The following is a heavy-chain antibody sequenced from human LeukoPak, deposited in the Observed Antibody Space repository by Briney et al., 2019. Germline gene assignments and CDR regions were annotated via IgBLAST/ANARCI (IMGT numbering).Heavy chain of an antibody. V-gene: IGHV3-74*01. Sequence: PSGGSLRLSCAASGFTFSSFWMHWVRQAPEKGLVWVSRIDADGSTNYADSVKGRFSISRDNAKNTLYLQMNCLRVEDTAVYYCARGPKSRYSSGLDYWGQGTLVTVSS. D-gene: IGHD6-19*01. CDR1: GFTFSSFW. J-gene: IGHJ4*02. CDR3: ARGPKSRYSSGLDY. CDR2: IDADGST.